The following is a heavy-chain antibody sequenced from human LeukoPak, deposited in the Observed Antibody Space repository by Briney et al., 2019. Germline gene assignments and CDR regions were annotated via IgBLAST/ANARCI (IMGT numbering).Heavy chain of an antibody. V-gene: IGHV3-7*01. Sequence: GGSLRLSCAASGFTFSKYWMSWVRQAPGKGLEWVANMNQDGSENYYVDSVKGRFTISRENAKTSLYLQMNSLRAEDTAVYYCARDSDFDYWGQGTLVTVSS. D-gene: IGHD1-26*01. CDR2: MNQDGSEN. CDR3: ARDSDFDY. CDR1: GFTFSKYW. J-gene: IGHJ4*02.